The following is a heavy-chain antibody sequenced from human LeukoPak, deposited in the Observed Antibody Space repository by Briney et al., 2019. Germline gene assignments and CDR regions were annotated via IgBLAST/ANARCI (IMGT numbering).Heavy chain of an antibody. V-gene: IGHV1-3*01. Sequence: GALVKVSCKASGYTFTSYAMHWVRQAPGQRLEWMGWINAGNGNTKYSQKFQGRVTITRDTSASTAYMEPSSLRSEDTAVYYCASAIDYGDYGDNYYGMDVWGQGTTVTVSS. CDR3: ASAIDYGDYGDNYYGMDV. J-gene: IGHJ6*02. CDR1: GYTFTSYA. D-gene: IGHD4-17*01. CDR2: INAGNGNT.